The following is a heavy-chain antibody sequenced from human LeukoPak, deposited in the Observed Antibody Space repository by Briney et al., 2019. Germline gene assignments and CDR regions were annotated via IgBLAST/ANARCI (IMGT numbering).Heavy chain of an antibody. J-gene: IGHJ4*02. CDR1: GGSISSSSYY. CDR2: IYYSGST. Sequence: PSETLSLTCTVSGGSISSSSYYWGWIRQPPGKGLEWIGSIYYSGSTYYNPSLKSRVTISVDTSKNQFSLKLSSVTAADTAVYFCAGHYTAMVRIDYWGQGILVTVSS. V-gene: IGHV4-39*01. D-gene: IGHD5-18*01. CDR3: AGHYTAMVRIDY.